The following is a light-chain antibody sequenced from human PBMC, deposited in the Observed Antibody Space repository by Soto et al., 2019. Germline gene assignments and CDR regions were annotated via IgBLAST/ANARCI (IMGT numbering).Light chain of an antibody. CDR1: QSVSSY. CDR3: QQRSNWPLT. CDR2: DAS. V-gene: IGKV3-11*01. J-gene: IGKJ4*01. Sequence: EIVLTQSPATVSLSPLEVGTRCFMASQSVSSYLAWYQQKPGQAPRLLIYDASSWPSGVPARFSGSGSGTDFTLTISSLEPEDFAVYYCQQRSNWPLTFGGGTKVDIK.